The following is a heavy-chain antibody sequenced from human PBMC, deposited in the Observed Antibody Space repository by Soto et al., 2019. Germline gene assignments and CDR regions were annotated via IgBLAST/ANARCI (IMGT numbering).Heavy chain of an antibody. V-gene: IGHV4-61*01. D-gene: IGHD3-16*01. CDR2: IYYTGST. CDR1: GGSVSSGSYY. Sequence: QVQLQESGPGLVKPSETLSLTCTVSGGSVSSGSYYGSWIRQPPGKGLEWIGYIYYTGSTNFSPSLKRRVTISVDMSKTPCALKLSSVSAADTAVYYCARDGADYGMNVWGQGTKVTVSS. J-gene: IGHJ6*02. CDR3: ARDGADYGMNV.